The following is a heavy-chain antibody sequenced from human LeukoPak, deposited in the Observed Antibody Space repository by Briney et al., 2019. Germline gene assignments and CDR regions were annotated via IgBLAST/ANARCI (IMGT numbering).Heavy chain of an antibody. CDR1: GFTVSSNY. CDR3: ARDGGASMTLIN. V-gene: IGHV3-66*01. CDR2: IYSGSST. D-gene: IGHD2/OR15-2a*01. J-gene: IGHJ4*02. Sequence: GGSLRLSCAASGFTVSSNYMSWVRQAPGKGLEWVSVIYSGSSTYYADSVKGRFTISRDNSKNTLYLQMNSLRAEDTAVYYCARDGGASMTLINWGQGTLVTVSS.